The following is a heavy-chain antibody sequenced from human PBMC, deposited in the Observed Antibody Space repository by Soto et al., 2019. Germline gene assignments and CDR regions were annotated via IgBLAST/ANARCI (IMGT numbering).Heavy chain of an antibody. V-gene: IGHV4-34*01. Sequence: SETLSLTCAVYGGSFSGYYWSCIRHPPWKWLEWIGEINHSGSTNYNPSLKSRVTISVDTSKNQFSLKLSSVTAADTAVYYCARLPLRLGYSYGFHYYYYGMDVWGQGTTVTVSS. J-gene: IGHJ6*02. CDR1: GGSFSGYY. CDR3: ARLPLRLGYSYGFHYYYYGMDV. CDR2: INHSGST. D-gene: IGHD5-18*01.